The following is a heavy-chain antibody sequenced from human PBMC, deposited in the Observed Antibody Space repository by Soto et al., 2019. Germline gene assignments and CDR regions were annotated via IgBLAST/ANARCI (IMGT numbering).Heavy chain of an antibody. J-gene: IGHJ4*02. CDR2: INPSGGST. CDR3: ARVYCSGGGCYSIDS. V-gene: IGHV1-46*03. Sequence: QVQLVQSGAEVKKPGASVKVSCKASGYTFTSYYMHWVRQAPGQGLEWMGIINPSGGSTSAQKFHGRVTMTRDTSTSTVYMELSSLRSEDTAVYYCARVYCSGGGCYSIDSWGQGTLVTVSS. CDR1: GYTFTSYY. D-gene: IGHD2-15*01.